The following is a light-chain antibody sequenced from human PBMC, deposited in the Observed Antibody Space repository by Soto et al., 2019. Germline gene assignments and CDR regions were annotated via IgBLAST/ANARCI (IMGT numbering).Light chain of an antibody. V-gene: IGKV4-1*01. Sequence: DIVMTQSPDSLAVSLGERATINCKSSQSVFYSSNNRNYLAWYQQKPGQPPKLLIYWSSTRESGVPDRFSGRGSGTDFTLTISSLQAEDVAAYYCQQYYSSPFTFGPGTKVHIK. CDR2: WSS. CDR3: QQYYSSPFT. J-gene: IGKJ3*01. CDR1: QSVFYSSNNRNY.